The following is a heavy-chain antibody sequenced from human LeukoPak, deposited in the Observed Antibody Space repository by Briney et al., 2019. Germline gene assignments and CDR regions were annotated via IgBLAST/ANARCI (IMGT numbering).Heavy chain of an antibody. Sequence: SGTLSLTCAVSGGSISSSNWWSWVRQPPGKGLEWIGEIYHSGSINYNPSLKSRVTISVDKSKNQFSLKLSSVTAADTAVYHCARSIVYYDSSGYKSADDAFDIWGQGTMVTVSS. V-gene: IGHV4-4*02. CDR2: IYHSGSI. CDR1: GGSISSSNW. J-gene: IGHJ3*02. D-gene: IGHD3-22*01. CDR3: ARSIVYYDSSGYKSADDAFDI.